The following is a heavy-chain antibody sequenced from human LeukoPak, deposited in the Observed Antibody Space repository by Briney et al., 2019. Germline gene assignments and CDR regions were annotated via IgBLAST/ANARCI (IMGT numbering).Heavy chain of an antibody. CDR2: INPSGGST. CDR3: ARDLRGTYYDSSGYYYH. D-gene: IGHD3-22*01. J-gene: IGHJ5*02. Sequence: GASVKVSCKASGYTFTSYYMHWVRQAPGQGLEWMGIINPSGGSTSYAQKFQGRVTMTRDTSTSTVYMELSSLRSEDTAVYYCARDLRGTYYDSSGYYYHWGQGTLVTVSS. V-gene: IGHV1-46*01. CDR1: GYTFTSYY.